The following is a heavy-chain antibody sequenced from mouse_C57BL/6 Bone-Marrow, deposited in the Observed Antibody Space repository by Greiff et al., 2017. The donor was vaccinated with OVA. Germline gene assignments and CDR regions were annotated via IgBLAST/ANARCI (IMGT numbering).Heavy chain of an antibody. J-gene: IGHJ4*01. Sequence: VQLKESVAELVRPGASVKLSCTASGFNFKNTYMHWVKQRPEQGLEWIGRIDPANGNTKYAPKFQGKATITADTSSNTAYLQLSSLTSEDTAIYYCARSDWWLLSMDYWGQGTSVTVSS. D-gene: IGHD2-3*01. CDR1: GFNFKNTY. V-gene: IGHV14-3*01. CDR2: IDPANGNT. CDR3: ARSDWWLLSMDY.